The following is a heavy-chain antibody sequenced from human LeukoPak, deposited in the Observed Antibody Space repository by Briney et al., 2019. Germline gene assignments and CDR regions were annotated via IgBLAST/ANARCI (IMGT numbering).Heavy chain of an antibody. J-gene: IGHJ4*02. CDR2: IYHSRST. Sequence: SETLSVTCTVSGYSISSGYYWGWIRQPPGKGLEWIGSIYHSRSTYYNPSLKSRVTISVDTSKNQFSLKLSSVTAAGTAVYYCARDGIAAAGEEPDYWGQGTLVTVSS. CDR1: GYSISSGYY. CDR3: ARDGIAAAGEEPDY. D-gene: IGHD6-13*01. V-gene: IGHV4-38-2*02.